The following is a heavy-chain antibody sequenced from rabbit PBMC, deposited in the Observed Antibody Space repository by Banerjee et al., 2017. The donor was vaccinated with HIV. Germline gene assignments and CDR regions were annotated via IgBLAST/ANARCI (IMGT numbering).Heavy chain of an antibody. V-gene: IGHV1S7*01. CDR1: GFDFSSYY. Sequence: QLKETGGGLVQPGGSLTLSCKASGFDFSSYYMSWVRQAPGKGLEWIGIIYAGKGSTDYASWVNGRFTISSDNAQNTVDLQMNSLTAADTATYFCARDPAARNYYTGNFFHLWGQGTLVTVS. J-gene: IGHJ2*01. D-gene: IGHD8-1*01. CDR2: IYAGKGST. CDR3: ARDPAARNYYTGNFFHL.